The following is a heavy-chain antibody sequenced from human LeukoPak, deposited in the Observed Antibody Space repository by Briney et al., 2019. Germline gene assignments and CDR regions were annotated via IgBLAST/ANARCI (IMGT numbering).Heavy chain of an antibody. J-gene: IGHJ4*02. Sequence: PGGSLRLSCAASGFTFSSYMNWVRQAPGKGLEWVSSISSTSSYIYYADSVKGRFTISRDNSKNTLYLQMNSLRAEDTAVYYCAKKSLGYFDYWGQGTLVTVSS. V-gene: IGHV3-21*04. CDR3: AKKSLGYFDY. D-gene: IGHD2-15*01. CDR1: GFTFSSY. CDR2: ISSTSSYI.